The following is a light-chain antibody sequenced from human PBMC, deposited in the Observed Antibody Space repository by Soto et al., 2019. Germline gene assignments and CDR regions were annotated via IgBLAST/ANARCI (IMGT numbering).Light chain of an antibody. CDR3: QQYDNSLWT. J-gene: IGKJ1*01. CDR2: GAS. Sequence: EIVLTQSPGTLSLSPGERASLSCRASQTVSSVHLAWYQHKPGQAPRLLIYGASRRATGVPDRFSGSGSGTDFTLTISRLEPEDFAVYYCQQYDNSLWTFGQGNKVEVK. CDR1: QTVSSVH. V-gene: IGKV3-20*01.